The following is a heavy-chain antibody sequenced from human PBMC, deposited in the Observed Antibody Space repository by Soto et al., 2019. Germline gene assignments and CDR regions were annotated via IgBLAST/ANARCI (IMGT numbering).Heavy chain of an antibody. CDR3: AKAVKGYCSSTSSPLDHPQLCHYYYMDV. Sequence: GGSLRLSCAASGFTFSSYAMSWVRQAPGKGLEWVSAISGSGGSTYYADSVKGRFTISRDNSKNTLYLQMNSLRAEDTAVYYCAKAVKGYCSSTSSPLDHPQLCHYYYMDVWGKGTTVTVSS. CDR2: ISGSGGST. J-gene: IGHJ6*03. CDR1: GFTFSSYA. V-gene: IGHV3-23*01. D-gene: IGHD2-2*01.